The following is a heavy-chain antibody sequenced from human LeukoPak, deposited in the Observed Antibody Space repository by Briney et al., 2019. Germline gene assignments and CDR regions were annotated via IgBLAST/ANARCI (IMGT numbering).Heavy chain of an antibody. Sequence: GGSLTLSCAASGFTFSSYEMIWVRQAPGKGLEWILKISFSGDTIHSADSVKGRFTTSRDNAKNSLYLQMSSLGAGDTAVCYCARRLSYYGMDVWGQGTTVIVSS. J-gene: IGHJ6*02. D-gene: IGHD3-16*02. CDR2: ISFSGDTI. CDR3: ARRLSYYGMDV. V-gene: IGHV3-48*03. CDR1: GFTFSSYE.